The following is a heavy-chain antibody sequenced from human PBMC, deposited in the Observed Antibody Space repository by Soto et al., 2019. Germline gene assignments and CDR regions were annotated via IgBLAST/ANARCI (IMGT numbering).Heavy chain of an antibody. CDR3: ARVKFAATMAYFDY. J-gene: IGHJ4*02. Sequence: GASVKVSCKASGYTFTSYGISWVRQAPGQGLEWMGWISAYNGNTNYAQKFQGRVTMTTDTSTSTAYMELRSLRPDDTAVYYCARVKFAATMAYFDYWGQGILVTAPQ. CDR2: ISAYNGNT. D-gene: IGHD5-12*01. CDR1: GYTFTSYG. V-gene: IGHV1-18*01.